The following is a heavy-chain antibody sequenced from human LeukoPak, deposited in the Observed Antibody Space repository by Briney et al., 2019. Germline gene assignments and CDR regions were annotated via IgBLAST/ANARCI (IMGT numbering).Heavy chain of an antibody. J-gene: IGHJ5*02. CDR1: GGSISSFY. Sequence: SETLSLTCTVSGGSISSFYWSWIRQPPGKGLEWIGSIYYSGTTKYNPSFESRVTMSVDRSRKQFSLNLSSVTAADTAVYYCARGLNYYDGSGYCNWFDPWGQGTLVTVSS. CDR3: ARGLNYYDGSGYCNWFDP. CDR2: IYYSGTT. D-gene: IGHD3-22*01. V-gene: IGHV4-59*01.